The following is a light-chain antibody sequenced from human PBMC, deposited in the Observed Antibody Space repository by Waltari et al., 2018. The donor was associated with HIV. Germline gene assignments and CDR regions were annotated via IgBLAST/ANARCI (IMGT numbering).Light chain of an antibody. V-gene: IGLV3-21*02. J-gene: IGLJ2*01. CDR3: QVWDTSSDHVI. Sequence: SFVLTQPPSVSVAPGQTARITCGGNNIGSKNVHWYQQKPGQAPVVVVHDYTDRPSGIPERFSGSNSGNTATLTSSRVEAGDEADYHCQVWDTSSDHVIFGGGTKLTVL. CDR1: NIGSKN. CDR2: DYT.